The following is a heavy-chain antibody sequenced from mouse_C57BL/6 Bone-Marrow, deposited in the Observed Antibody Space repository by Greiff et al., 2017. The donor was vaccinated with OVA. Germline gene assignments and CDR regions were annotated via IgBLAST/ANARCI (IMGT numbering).Heavy chain of an antibody. CDR1: GFTFTDYY. V-gene: IGHV7-3*01. CDR3: ARPSYSIYAVGSTGNFDV. D-gene: IGHD2-5*01. Sequence: EVMLVESGGGLVQPGGSLSLSCAASGFTFTDYYMSWVRQPPGKALEWLGFIRNKANGYTTEYSASVKGRFTISRDNSQSILYLQMNALRAEDSATYYCARPSYSIYAVGSTGNFDVWGTGTTVTVSS. CDR2: IRNKANGYTT. J-gene: IGHJ1*03.